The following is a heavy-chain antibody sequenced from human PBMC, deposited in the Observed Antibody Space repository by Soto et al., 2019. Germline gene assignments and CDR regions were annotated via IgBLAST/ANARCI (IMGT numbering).Heavy chain of an antibody. CDR1: GYTFTSYD. CDR3: ARGQAAILTGYPRDGMDV. D-gene: IGHD3-9*01. V-gene: IGHV1-8*01. Sequence: QVQLVQSGAEVKKPGASVKVSCKASGYTFTSYDINWVRQATGQGLEWMGWMNPNSGNTGYAQKFQGRVTMTRNTSISTAYMERSSLRSEDTAVYYCARGQAAILTGYPRDGMDVWGQGTTVTVSS. J-gene: IGHJ6*02. CDR2: MNPNSGNT.